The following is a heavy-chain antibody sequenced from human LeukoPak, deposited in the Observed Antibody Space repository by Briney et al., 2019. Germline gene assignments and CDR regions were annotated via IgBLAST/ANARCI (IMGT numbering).Heavy chain of an antibody. CDR3: ARGYSSSWYGGLYYYYYYGMDV. Sequence: ASVKVSCKASGYIFTDYYVHWIRQAPGQGLEWMGWINPNSGGTNYAQKFQGRVTMTRDTSISTAYMELSRLRSDDTAVYYCARGYSSSWYGGLYYYYYYGMDVWGQGTTVTVSS. V-gene: IGHV1-2*02. CDR1: GYIFTDYY. D-gene: IGHD6-13*01. J-gene: IGHJ6*02. CDR2: INPNSGGT.